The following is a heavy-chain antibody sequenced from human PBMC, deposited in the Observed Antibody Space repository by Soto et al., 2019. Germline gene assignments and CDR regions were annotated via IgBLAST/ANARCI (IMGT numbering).Heavy chain of an antibody. CDR1: GYTFTSYG. V-gene: IGHV1-18*04. CDR3: ARLNLRYYYDSSGYADDY. Sequence: ASVKVSCKASGYTFTSYGISWVRQAPGQGLEWMGWISAYNGNTNYAQKLQGRVTMTTDTSTSTAYMELRSLRSDDTAVYYCARLNLRYYYDSSGYADDYWRQGTLVTVS. D-gene: IGHD3-22*01. CDR2: ISAYNGNT. J-gene: IGHJ4*02.